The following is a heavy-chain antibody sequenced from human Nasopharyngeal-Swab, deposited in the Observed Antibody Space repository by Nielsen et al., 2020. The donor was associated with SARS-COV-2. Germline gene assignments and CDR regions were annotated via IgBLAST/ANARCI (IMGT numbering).Heavy chain of an antibody. D-gene: IGHD3-10*01. Sequence: GGSLRLSCAASGFTFSSYGMHWVRQAPGKGLEWVAVIWYDGSNKYYADSVKGRFTISRDNSKNTLYLQMNSLRAEDTAVYYCARDPGMVRGVIIIRYYYGMDVWGQGTMVTVSS. CDR2: IWYDGSNK. CDR1: GFTFSSYG. V-gene: IGHV3-33*01. J-gene: IGHJ6*02. CDR3: ARDPGMVRGVIIIRYYYGMDV.